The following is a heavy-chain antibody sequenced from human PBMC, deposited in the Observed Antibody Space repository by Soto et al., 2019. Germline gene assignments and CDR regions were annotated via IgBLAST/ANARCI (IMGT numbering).Heavy chain of an antibody. V-gene: IGHV4-39*01. J-gene: IGHJ4*02. D-gene: IGHD5-12*01. CDR1: GGSISSGGYY. Sequence: PSETLSLTCPVSGGSISSGGYYWSWIRQHPGKGLEWIGYIYGGGTTYYNPSLKSRATMPVDTSTNQFSLKLRSATAADTAVYYCARVAFSGHDYVYWGQGALVTVSS. CDR3: ARVAFSGHDYVY. CDR2: IYGGGTT.